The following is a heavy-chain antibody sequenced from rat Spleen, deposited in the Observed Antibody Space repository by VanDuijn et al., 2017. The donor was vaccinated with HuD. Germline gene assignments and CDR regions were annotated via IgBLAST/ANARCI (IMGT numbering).Heavy chain of an antibody. J-gene: IGHJ2*01. Sequence: EVQLVESDGGLVQPGRSLKLSCAASGFTFSDYYMAWVRQAPKKGLEWVATISYDGSSTYYRDSVKGRFTISRDNAKSTLYLQMDSLRSEDTATYYCARRSSFDYWGQGVMVTVSS. D-gene: IGHD1-2*01. CDR1: GFTFSDYY. V-gene: IGHV5-7*01. CDR2: ISYDGSST. CDR3: ARRSSFDY.